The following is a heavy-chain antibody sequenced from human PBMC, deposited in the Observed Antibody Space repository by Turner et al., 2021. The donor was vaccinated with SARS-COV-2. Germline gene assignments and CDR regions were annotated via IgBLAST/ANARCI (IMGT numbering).Heavy chain of an antibody. CDR3: ARDYGELFFDY. CDR2: IYSGGST. CDR1: GFTVSSNY. D-gene: IGHD3-10*01. V-gene: IGHV3-53*04. J-gene: IGHJ4*02. Sequence: EVQLLVSGGGLVQPRGSLRLSCAASGFTVSSNYMSWVRQAPGKGLECVSVIYSGGSTCYADSVKGRFTISRHKSKNTLYLQMNSLRAEDTAVYYCARDYGELFFDYWGQGTLVTVSS.